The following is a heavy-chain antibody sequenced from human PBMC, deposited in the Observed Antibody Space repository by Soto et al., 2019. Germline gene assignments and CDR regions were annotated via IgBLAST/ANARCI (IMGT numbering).Heavy chain of an antibody. CDR2: ISGGGST. CDR1: GFTFSSYA. V-gene: IGHV3-23*01. CDR3: AKDSYDTSGYPPGY. Sequence: GGSLRLSCAASGFTFSSYAMNWFRQAPGKGLEWVSVISGGGSTYYADSVKGRFTISRDNSKNTLYLQMNSLRAEDTAVYYCAKDSYDTSGYPPGYWGQGTLVTVSS. D-gene: IGHD3-22*01. J-gene: IGHJ4*02.